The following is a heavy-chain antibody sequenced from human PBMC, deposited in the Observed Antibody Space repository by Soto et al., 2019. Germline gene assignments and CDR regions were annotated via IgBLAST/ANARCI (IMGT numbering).Heavy chain of an antibody. CDR1: GGSISSGDYY. D-gene: IGHD1-1*01. Sequence: SETLSLTCTVSGGSISSGDYYWSWIRQPPGKGLEWIGYIYYSGSTYYNPSLKSRVTISVDTSKNQFSLKLSSVTAADTALYYCARQMTTPPSSPYFDYWGQGTLVTVPQ. CDR2: IYYSGST. J-gene: IGHJ4*02. CDR3: ARQMTTPPSSPYFDY. V-gene: IGHV4-30-4*01.